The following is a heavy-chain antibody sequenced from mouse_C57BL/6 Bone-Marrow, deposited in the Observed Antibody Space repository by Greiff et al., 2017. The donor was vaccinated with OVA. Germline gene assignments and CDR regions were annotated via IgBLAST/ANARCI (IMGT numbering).Heavy chain of an antibody. CDR1: GYSITSGYA. CDR3: ARELRFYYFDY. V-gene: IGHV3-1*01. J-gene: IGHJ2*01. Sequence: EVKLMESGPGMVKPSQSLSLTCTVTGYSITSGYAWHWIRHFPGNKLEWMGYISYSGSTNYNPSLKSRISITHDTSKNHFFLKLNSVTTEDTATYYCARELRFYYFDYWGQGTTLTVSS. D-gene: IGHD1-1*01. CDR2: ISYSGST.